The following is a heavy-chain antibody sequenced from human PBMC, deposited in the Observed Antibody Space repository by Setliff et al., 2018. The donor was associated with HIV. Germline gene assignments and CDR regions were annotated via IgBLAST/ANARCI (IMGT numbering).Heavy chain of an antibody. V-gene: IGHV1-18*01. CDR3: ARGGTGRPRPIDY. Sequence: GASVKVSCKASGYSFTRYGISWVRQAPGQGLEWMGWISTNNDNTNYAQRLHDRVTMTTDTSTSTVYMELRSLRSDDTAVYYCARGGTGRPRPIDYWGQGTLVTVSS. CDR1: GYSFTRYG. CDR2: ISTNNDNT. D-gene: IGHD7-27*01. J-gene: IGHJ4*02.